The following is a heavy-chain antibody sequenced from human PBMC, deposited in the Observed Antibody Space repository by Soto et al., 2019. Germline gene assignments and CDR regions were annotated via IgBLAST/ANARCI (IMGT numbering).Heavy chain of an antibody. V-gene: IGHV3-33*01. CDR2: IWYDGSNK. CDR1: GFTFSSYG. CDR3: ARDGGHRYDYVWGSYRYTHYFDY. Sequence: PGGSLRLSXAASGFTFSSYGMHWVRQAPGKGLEWVAVIWYDGSNKYYADSVKGRFTISRDNSKNTLYLQMNSLRAEDTAVYYCARDGGHRYDYVWGSYRYTHYFDYWGQGTLVTVSS. J-gene: IGHJ4*02. D-gene: IGHD3-16*02.